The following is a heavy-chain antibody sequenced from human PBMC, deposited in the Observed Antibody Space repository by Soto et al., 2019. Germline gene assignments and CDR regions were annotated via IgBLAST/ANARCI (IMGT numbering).Heavy chain of an antibody. CDR2: GNHSGGTT. Sequence: QVQLVQSGAEVKKPGASVKVSCKASGYSISDFYMHWVRQAPGQGLEWMGIGNHSGGTTNAQQFQGRVTMTWDTSTSIVYMELSSLRSEDTAVYYCARRGGGNSPAYWGQGTLVTV. D-gene: IGHD2-21*02. V-gene: IGHV1-46*01. CDR3: ARRGGGNSPAY. J-gene: IGHJ4*02. CDR1: GYSISDFY.